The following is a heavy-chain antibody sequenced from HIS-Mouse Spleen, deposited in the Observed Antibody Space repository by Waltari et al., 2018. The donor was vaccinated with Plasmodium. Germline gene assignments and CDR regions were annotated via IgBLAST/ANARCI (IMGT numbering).Heavy chain of an antibody. CDR3: ASSWYWYFDL. J-gene: IGHJ2*01. CDR1: GFTFSSYW. CDR2: IKQDGSEK. D-gene: IGHD6-13*01. V-gene: IGHV3-7*01. Sequence: EVQLVESGGGLVQPGGSLRLSCAASGFTFSSYWMSWVRQAPGKGVEWGDNIKQDGSEKNYVESVKGRFTISRDNAKNSLYLQMNSLRAEDTAVYYCASSWYWYFDLWGRGTLVTVSS.